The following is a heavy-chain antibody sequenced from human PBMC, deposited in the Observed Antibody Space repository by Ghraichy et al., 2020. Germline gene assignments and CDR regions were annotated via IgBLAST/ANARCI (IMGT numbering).Heavy chain of an antibody. J-gene: IGHJ6*03. Sequence: SETLSLTCAVYGGSFSGYYWSWIRQPPGKGLEWIGEINHSGSTNYNPSLKSRVTISVDTSKNQFSLKLSSVTAADTAVYYCAREIRYPHYYYYYYMDVWGKGTTFTVSS. D-gene: IGHD1-1*01. CDR1: GGSFSGYY. CDR2: INHSGST. V-gene: IGHV4-34*01. CDR3: AREIRYPHYYYYYYMDV.